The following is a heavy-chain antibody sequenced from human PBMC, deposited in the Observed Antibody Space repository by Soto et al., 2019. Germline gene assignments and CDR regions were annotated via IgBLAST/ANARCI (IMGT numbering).Heavy chain of an antibody. CDR1: GGSISSNH. CDR2: VYNSGST. D-gene: IGHD6-13*01. V-gene: IGHV4-59*01. J-gene: IGHJ4*02. Sequence: SETLSLICTVSGGSISSNHWTWIRQPPGKGLEWIGYVYNSGSTNYNPSLKSRVTISEDTSKSQFSLKVNSMTAADTAVYYCARYRREAVAGYTLDNWGQGILVTVSS. CDR3: ARYRREAVAGYTLDN.